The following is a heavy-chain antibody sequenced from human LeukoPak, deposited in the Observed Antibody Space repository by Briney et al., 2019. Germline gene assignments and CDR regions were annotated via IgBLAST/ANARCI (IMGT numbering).Heavy chain of an antibody. D-gene: IGHD6-13*01. J-gene: IGHJ2*01. CDR3: ARDYSSSWYDWYFDL. CDR1: GGSISSGSYY. Sequence: SETLSLTCTDSGGSISSGSYYWSWIRQPAGKGLEWIGRIYTSGSTNYNPSLKSRVTISVDTSKNQFSLKLSSVTAADTAVYYCARDYSSSWYDWYFDLWGRGTLVTVSS. V-gene: IGHV4-61*02. CDR2: IYTSGST.